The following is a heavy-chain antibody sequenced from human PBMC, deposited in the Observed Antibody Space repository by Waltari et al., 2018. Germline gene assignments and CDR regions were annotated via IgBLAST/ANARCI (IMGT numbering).Heavy chain of an antibody. CDR3: ARDPGPIAGAPDF. D-gene: IGHD1-26*01. CDR1: GYTFSDYH. Sequence: QVQLVQSGTEVKKPGASVRVSCQASGYTFSDYHLHWVRQTPGQGFDGMGCINPKNGDTSYAQNFLGRFNMTRDTSIYTAYMDLSGLRSDDAAVFYCARDPGPIAGAPDFWGQGTLVTVSS. CDR2: INPKNGDT. V-gene: IGHV1-2*02. J-gene: IGHJ4*02.